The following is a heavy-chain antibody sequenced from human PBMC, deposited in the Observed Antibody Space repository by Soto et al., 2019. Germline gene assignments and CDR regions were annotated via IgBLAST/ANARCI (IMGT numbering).Heavy chain of an antibody. CDR1: GGSISSRSHY. D-gene: IGHD3-3*01. CDR2: SFYRGST. V-gene: IGHV4-39*01. J-gene: IGHJ4*02. CDR3: ATAGRFGGVTPFFEY. Sequence: QLQLQESGPGLVKPSETLSLTCTVSGGSISSRSHYWGWIRQSPGKHLEWIGSSFYRGSTHYNPSLEARVTISVDTSKNQVSLTLYSVTTTDTAVYYCATAGRFGGVTPFFEYRGQGILVTVSS.